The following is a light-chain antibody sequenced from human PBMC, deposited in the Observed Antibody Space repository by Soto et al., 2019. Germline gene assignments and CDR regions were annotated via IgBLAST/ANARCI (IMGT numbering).Light chain of an antibody. CDR1: SSDVGTYNY. CDR3: RSYTPSNTQV. J-gene: IGLJ3*02. CDR2: DVS. V-gene: IGLV2-14*01. Sequence: QSALTQPASVSGSPGQSITISCTGTSSDVGTYNYVSWYQHRPGKAPKLMIYDVSYRPSGVSNRFSGSKSANTASLTISGLRAEDEADYCCRSYTPSNTQVFGGGTQLTVL.